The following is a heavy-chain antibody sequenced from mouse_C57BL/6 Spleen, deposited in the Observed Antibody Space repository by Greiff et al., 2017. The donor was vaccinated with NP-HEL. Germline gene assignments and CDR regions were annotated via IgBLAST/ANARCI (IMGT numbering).Heavy chain of an antibody. D-gene: IGHD1-1*01. J-gene: IGHJ2*01. V-gene: IGHV1-82*01. CDR1: GYAFSSSW. CDR2: IYPGDGDT. CDR3: ARDRITTVVAPGYFDY. Sequence: QVQLQQSGPELVKPGASVKISCKASGYAFSSSWMNWVKQRPGKGLEWIGRIYPGDGDTNYNGKFTGKATLTADKSSSTAYMQLSSLTSEDSAVYFCARDRITTVVAPGYFDYWGQGTTLTVSS.